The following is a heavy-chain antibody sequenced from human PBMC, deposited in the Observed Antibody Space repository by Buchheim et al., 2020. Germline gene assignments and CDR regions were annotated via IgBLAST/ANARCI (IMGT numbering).Heavy chain of an antibody. CDR1: GGSIISYY. V-gene: IGHV4-59*01. J-gene: IGHJ6*02. D-gene: IGHD3-16*01. CDR3: ARGGDYYYGMDV. CDR2: VYYSASTNY. Sequence: QVQLQESGPGLVKPSETLSLTCTASGGSIISYYWSWIRQPPGKGLEWIGYVYYSASTNYNYNPSLRSRVTISGDTSKNHFSLKLSSVTAADTAVYYCARGGDYYYGMDVWGQGTT.